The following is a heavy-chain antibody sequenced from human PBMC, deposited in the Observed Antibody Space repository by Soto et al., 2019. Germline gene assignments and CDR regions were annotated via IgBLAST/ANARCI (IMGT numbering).Heavy chain of an antibody. D-gene: IGHD6-13*01. V-gene: IGHV4-59*08. J-gene: IGHJ3*02. CDR3: ARHLWVGTSWYLGAFDI. CDR1: GDSIGNYY. Sequence: SETLSLTCTVSGDSIGNYYWSWIRQPPGKGLEWIGYIYYSGSTNYNPFLKSRVTISVDTSKNQFSLKLNSVTAADTAVYYCARHLWVGTSWYLGAFDIWGQGTMVTVSS. CDR2: IYYSGST.